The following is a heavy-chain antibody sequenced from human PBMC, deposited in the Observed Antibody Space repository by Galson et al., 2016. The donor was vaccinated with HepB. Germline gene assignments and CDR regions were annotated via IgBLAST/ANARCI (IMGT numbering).Heavy chain of an antibody. CDR1: GFSLTTRGMC. CDR2: IDWDGDK. CDR3: ARGQSGDFGYYYSGLDV. J-gene: IGHJ6*02. D-gene: IGHD4-17*01. V-gene: IGHV2-70*01. Sequence: PALVKPTQTLTVTCTFSGFSLTTRGMCVTWIRQPPGKALEWLALIDWDGDKYYSTSLKTRLTISKGPSNNQVVLTVTNVDPVDTAAYYCARGQSGDFGYYYSGLDVWGQGTTVTVSS.